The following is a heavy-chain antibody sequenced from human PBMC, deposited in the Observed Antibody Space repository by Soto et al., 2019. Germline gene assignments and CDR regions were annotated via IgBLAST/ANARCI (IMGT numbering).Heavy chain of an antibody. CDR3: ARAYYDILTGYYNVDAFDI. CDR2: IWYDGSNK. V-gene: IGHV3-33*01. Sequence: QVQLVESGGGVVQPGRSLRLSCAASGFTFSSYGMHWVRQAPGKGLEWVAVIWYDGSNKYYADSVKGRFTISRDNSKNTLYLQMNSLRAEVTTVYYCARAYYDILTGYYNVDAFDIWGQGTMVTVSS. D-gene: IGHD3-9*01. CDR1: GFTFSSYG. J-gene: IGHJ3*02.